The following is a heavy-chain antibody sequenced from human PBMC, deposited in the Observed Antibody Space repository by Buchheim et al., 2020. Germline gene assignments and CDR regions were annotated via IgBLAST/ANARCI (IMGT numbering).Heavy chain of an antibody. CDR1: GFTFSSYW. CDR3: ARVKGNGDYGGVIDY. CDR2: IKQDGSEN. J-gene: IGHJ4*02. Sequence: EVQLVESGGGLVQPGGSLRLSCAASGFTFSSYWMSWVRQAPGKGLEWVANIKQDGSENYYVDSVKGRFTISRDNAKNSLYLQMNSLRAEDTAVYYCARVKGNGDYGGVIDYWGQGTL. D-gene: IGHD4-17*01. V-gene: IGHV3-7*01.